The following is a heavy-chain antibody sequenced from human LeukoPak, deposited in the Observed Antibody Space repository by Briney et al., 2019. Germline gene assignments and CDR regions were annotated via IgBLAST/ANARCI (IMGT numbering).Heavy chain of an antibody. J-gene: IGHJ4*02. CDR2: INPNSGGT. Sequence: ASVKVSCKASGYTFTGYYMHWVRQAPGQGLEWMGWINPNSGGTNYAQKFQGRVTMTRDTSISTAYMDLSRLRSDDTAVYYCARVGYYYDSSGYYSLDYWGQGTLVTVSS. V-gene: IGHV1-2*02. CDR1: GYTFTGYY. D-gene: IGHD3-22*01. CDR3: ARVGYYYDSSGYYSLDY.